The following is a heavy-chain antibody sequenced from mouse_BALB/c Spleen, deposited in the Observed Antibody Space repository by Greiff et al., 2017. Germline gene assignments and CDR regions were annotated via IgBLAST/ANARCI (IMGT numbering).Heavy chain of an antibody. D-gene: IGHD2-14*01. CDR3: ARQGYSWFAY. CDR2: ISNGGGST. V-gene: IGHV5-12-2*01. CDR1: GFTFSSYT. J-gene: IGHJ3*01. Sequence: EVQVVESGGGLVQPGGSLKLSCAASGFTFSSYTMSWVRQTPEKRLEWVAYISNGGGSTYYPDTVKGRFTISRDNAKNTLYLQMSSLKSEDTAMYYCARQGYSWFAYWGQGTLVTVSA.